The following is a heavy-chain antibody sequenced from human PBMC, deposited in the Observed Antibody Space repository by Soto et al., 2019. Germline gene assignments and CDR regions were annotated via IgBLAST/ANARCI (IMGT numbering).Heavy chain of an antibody. Sequence: SETLPLTCTVSGGSISSGGYYWSWIRQHPGKGLEWIGYIYYSGSTYYNPSLKSRVTISVDTSKNQFSLKLSSVTAADTAVYYCARDFWSGYFHWFDPWGQGTLVTVYS. CDR2: IYYSGST. V-gene: IGHV4-31*03. J-gene: IGHJ5*02. CDR1: GGSISSGGYY. D-gene: IGHD3-3*01. CDR3: ARDFWSGYFHWFDP.